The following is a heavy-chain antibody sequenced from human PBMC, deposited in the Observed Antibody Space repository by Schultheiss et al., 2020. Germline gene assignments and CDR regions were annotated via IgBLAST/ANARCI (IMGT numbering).Heavy chain of an antibody. D-gene: IGHD4-11*01. V-gene: IGHV1-2*06. CDR2: INSGGT. J-gene: IGHJ4*02. CDR3: ARSVPDYRYYFDY. Sequence: ASVKVSCKASGYSFTDYYMHWVRQAPGQGLEWMGRINSGGTNYAQKFQGRVTMTRDTSISTAYMELSRLRSDDTAVYYCARSVPDYRYYFDYWGQGTLVTVSS. CDR1: GYSFTDYY.